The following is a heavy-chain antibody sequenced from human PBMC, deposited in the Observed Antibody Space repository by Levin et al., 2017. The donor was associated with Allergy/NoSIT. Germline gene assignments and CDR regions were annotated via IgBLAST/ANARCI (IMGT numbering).Heavy chain of an antibody. Sequence: GGSLRLSCEASGFTFSNYGMYWVRQAPGKGLEWVAVISYDGSNKYHGDSVKGRFTISRDNSENTLYLQMNSLRVEDTAVYYCSKPRGMGEAGWLESGLDVWGKGTTVTVFS. CDR3: SKPRGMGEAGWLESGLDV. D-gene: IGHD6-13*01. CDR2: ISYDGSNK. CDR1: GFTFSNYG. J-gene: IGHJ6*04. V-gene: IGHV3-30*18.